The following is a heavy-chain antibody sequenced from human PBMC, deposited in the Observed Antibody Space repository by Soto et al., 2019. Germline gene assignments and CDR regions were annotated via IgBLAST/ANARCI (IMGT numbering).Heavy chain of an antibody. CDR1: GLTFRSYG. Sequence: PWWCMRLSCASCGLTFRSYGMHWVRQAPGKGLEWVAVIWYDGSNKYYADSVKGRFTISRDNSKNTLYLQMNSLRAEDTAVYYCARAAGDAGGYFDYWGQGTLVTVSS. V-gene: IGHV3-33*01. CDR3: ARAAGDAGGYFDY. D-gene: IGHD6-13*01. CDR2: IWYDGSNK. J-gene: IGHJ4*02.